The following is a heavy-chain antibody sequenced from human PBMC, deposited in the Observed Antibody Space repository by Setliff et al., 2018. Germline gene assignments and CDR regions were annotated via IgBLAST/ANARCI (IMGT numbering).Heavy chain of an antibody. Sequence: HPGGSLRLSCAASGFTFRDYGMNWVRQVPGKGLEWVSILYSGDIPYYTASVTGRFTISRDGDKNTLYMQMDRLRVEDTAVYYCAVRSGNFLVDLWGQGALVTVSS. D-gene: IGHD1-26*01. CDR3: AVRSGNFLVDL. CDR2: LYSGDIP. V-gene: IGHV3-23*03. J-gene: IGHJ5*02. CDR1: GFTFRDYG.